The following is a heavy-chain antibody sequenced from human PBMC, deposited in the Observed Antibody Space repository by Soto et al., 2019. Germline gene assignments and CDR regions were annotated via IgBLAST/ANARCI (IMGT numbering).Heavy chain of an antibody. CDR3: ARGSRTRVVDY. Sequence: EVHLVESGGGLVQPGGSLRLSCAVSGFTVSSNYMYWVRQAPGKGLEWVSVIYTGGATYYADSVKGRFTISRDNSKNTLYLQMNSLGAEDTAVYYCARGSRTRVVDYWGQGTLVTVSS. V-gene: IGHV3-66*01. D-gene: IGHD2-2*01. J-gene: IGHJ4*02. CDR2: IYTGGAT. CDR1: GFTVSSNY.